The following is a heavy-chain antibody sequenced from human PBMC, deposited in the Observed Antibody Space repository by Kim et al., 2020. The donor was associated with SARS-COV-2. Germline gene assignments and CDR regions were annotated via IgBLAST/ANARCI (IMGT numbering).Heavy chain of an antibody. Sequence: YADSGKGRFTISRENSKNTLSLQMNSLRAEDTAVYYCAKGCSGSYYFFDYWGQGTLVTVSS. J-gene: IGHJ4*02. V-gene: IGHV3-23*01. CDR3: AKGCSGSYYFFDY. D-gene: IGHD1-26*01.